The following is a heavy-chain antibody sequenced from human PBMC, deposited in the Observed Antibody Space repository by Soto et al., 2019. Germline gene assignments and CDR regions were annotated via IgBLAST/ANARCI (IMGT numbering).Heavy chain of an antibody. CDR1: GGAISSYS. CDR3: ARVPRIAVAGPGGMDV. CDR2: IYYSGST. D-gene: IGHD6-19*01. Sequence: QVQLQESGPGLVKPSETLSLTCTVSGGAISSYSWSWIRQPPGQELEWIGYIYYSGSTNYNPSLKGRVTISVDTSRNQFSLKLSSVTAADTAVYYCARVPRIAVAGPGGMDVCGQGTTVPVAS. J-gene: IGHJ6*02. V-gene: IGHV4-59*01.